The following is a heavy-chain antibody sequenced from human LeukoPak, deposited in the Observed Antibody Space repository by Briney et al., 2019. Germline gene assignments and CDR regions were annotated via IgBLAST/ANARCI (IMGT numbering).Heavy chain of an antibody. Sequence: GGPLRLSCAASGFAFSGDNMNWVRQAPGKGLEWVSFIGTSGSYIKYADSVKGRFTISRDNAKNSLYLQMNSLRAEDTAMYFCARDRAIDIRAYDIWGQGTMVTVSS. J-gene: IGHJ3*02. CDR1: GFAFSGDN. D-gene: IGHD5-12*01. CDR2: IGTSGSYI. CDR3: ARDRAIDIRAYDI. V-gene: IGHV3-21*01.